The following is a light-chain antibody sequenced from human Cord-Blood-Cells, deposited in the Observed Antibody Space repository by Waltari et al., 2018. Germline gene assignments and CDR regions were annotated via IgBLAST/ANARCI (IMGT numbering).Light chain of an antibody. CDR3: RQYGSSLT. Sequence: EIVLTQSPGTLSLSPGERATLSCRASQSVSSSYLAWYQQKPGQAPRLLIYGASSRATGVPDRFSGSGSGTDVTLTISRLGPEEFAVYYCRQYGSSLTFGGRTKVEIK. CDR1: QSVSSSY. CDR2: GAS. V-gene: IGKV3-20*01. J-gene: IGKJ4*01.